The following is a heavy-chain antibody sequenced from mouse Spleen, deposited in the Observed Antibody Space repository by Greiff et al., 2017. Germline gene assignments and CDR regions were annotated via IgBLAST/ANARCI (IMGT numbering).Heavy chain of an antibody. J-gene: IGHJ1*01. Sequence: VQLQQPGAELVRPGSSVKLSCKASGYTFTSYWMDWVKQRPGQGLEWIGNIYPSDSETHYNQKFKDKATLTVDKSSSTAYMQLSSLTSEDSAVYYCARLKIYYGNYSWYFDVWGAGTTVTVSS. CDR1: GYTFTSYW. V-gene: IGHV1-61*01. D-gene: IGHD2-1*01. CDR2: IYPSDSET. CDR3: ARLKIYYGNYSWYFDV.